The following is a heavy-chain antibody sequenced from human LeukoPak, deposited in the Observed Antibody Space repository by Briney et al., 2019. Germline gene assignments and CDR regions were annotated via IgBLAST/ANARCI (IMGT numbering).Heavy chain of an antibody. CDR1: GFTFDDYA. J-gene: IGHJ2*01. CDR2: ISWNSGSI. V-gene: IGHV3-9*01. D-gene: IGHD4-11*01. Sequence: GGSLRLSCAASGFTFDDYAMHWVRQAPGKGLEWVSGISWNSGSIGYADSVKGRFTISRDNAKNSLYLQMNSLRAEDTAVYYCARRGRVTTAWYFDLWGRGTLVTVSS. CDR3: ARRGRVTTAWYFDL.